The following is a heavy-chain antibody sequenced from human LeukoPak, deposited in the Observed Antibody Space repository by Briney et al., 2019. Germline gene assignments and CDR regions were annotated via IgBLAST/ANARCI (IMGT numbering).Heavy chain of an antibody. J-gene: IGHJ4*02. CDR3: ARDRKQYYDFWSGYSFDY. Sequence: GGSLRLSCAASGFTFSSYWTHWVRQAPGKGLVWVSRINSDGSSTSYADSVKGRFTISRDNAKNTLYLQMNSLRAEDTAVYYCARDRKQYYDFWSGYSFDYWGQGTLVTVSS. CDR1: GFTFSSYW. CDR2: INSDGSST. D-gene: IGHD3-3*01. V-gene: IGHV3-74*01.